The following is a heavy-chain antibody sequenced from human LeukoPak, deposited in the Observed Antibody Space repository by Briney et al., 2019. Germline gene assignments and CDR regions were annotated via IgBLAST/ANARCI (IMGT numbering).Heavy chain of an antibody. CDR2: IKQDGSEK. V-gene: IGHV3-7*01. J-gene: IGHJ4*02. D-gene: IGHD1-1*01. CDR1: RFTFSNYW. CDR3: ARTTGVDWYFDY. Sequence: GGSLRLSCAASRFTFSNYWMSWVRQAPEKGLEWVANIKQDGSEKHYVDSVKGRFTISRDNAENSLYLQMNSLRAEDTAVYYCARTTGVDWYFDYWGQGILVTVSS.